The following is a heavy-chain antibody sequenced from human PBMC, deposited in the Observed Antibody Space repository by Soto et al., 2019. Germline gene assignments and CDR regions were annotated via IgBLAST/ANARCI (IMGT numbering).Heavy chain of an antibody. CDR2: IIPIFGTA. D-gene: IGHD3-10*01. CDR1: GGTFSSYA. J-gene: IGHJ6*02. V-gene: IGHV1-69*06. Sequence: SVKVSCKASGGTFSSYAISWVRQAPGQGLEWMGGIIPIFGTANYAQKFQGRVTITADKSTSTAYMELSSLRSEDTAVYYCAREEVGSYYYYGMDVWGQGTTVTVSS. CDR3: AREEVGSYYYYGMDV.